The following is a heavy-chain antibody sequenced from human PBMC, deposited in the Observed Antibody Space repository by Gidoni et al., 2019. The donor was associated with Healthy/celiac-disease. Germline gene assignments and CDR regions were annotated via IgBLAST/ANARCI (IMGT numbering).Heavy chain of an antibody. CDR3: ARDGQGSYYYYGMDV. D-gene: IGHD3-10*01. CDR2: ISSSSSYI. CDR1: GFTFSSYS. Sequence: EVQLVESGGGLVKPGGSLRLSCAASGFTFSSYSMNWVRQAPGKGLEWVSSISSSSSYIYYADSVKGRFTISRDNAKNSLYLQMNSLRAEDTAVYYCARDGQGSYYYYGMDVWGQGTTVTVSS. V-gene: IGHV3-21*01. J-gene: IGHJ6*02.